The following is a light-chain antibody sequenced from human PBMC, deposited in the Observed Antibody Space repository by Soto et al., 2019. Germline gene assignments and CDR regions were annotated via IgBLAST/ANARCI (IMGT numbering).Light chain of an antibody. Sequence: QSVLTHPPSVSAAPGQKVTISCSGSSFNIWDNSVSWYQQLPGTAPKLLIYVDNKRHSGIPGRFSGSKSGTSATLGITGFQTGDEADDYCGSWDSSLGAYVFGNGTQVTVL. V-gene: IGLV1-51*01. J-gene: IGLJ1*01. CDR1: SFNIWDNS. CDR3: GSWDSSLGAYV. CDR2: VDN.